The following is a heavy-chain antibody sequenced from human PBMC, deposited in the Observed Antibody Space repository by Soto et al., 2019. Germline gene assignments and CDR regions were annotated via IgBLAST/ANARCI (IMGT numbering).Heavy chain of an antibody. CDR3: ARVGCSSTSCYRSLYSSIWYPLDY. Sequence: SETLSLTCTVSGGSISSYYWSWIRQPPGKGLEWIGYIYYSGSTNYNPSLKSRDTISVDTSKNQFSLKMSSVTAADTAMYYCARVGCSSTSCYRSLYSSIWYPLDYWGQGTLVTVSS. D-gene: IGHD2-2*02. V-gene: IGHV4-59*01. CDR2: IYYSGST. CDR1: GGSISSYY. J-gene: IGHJ4*02.